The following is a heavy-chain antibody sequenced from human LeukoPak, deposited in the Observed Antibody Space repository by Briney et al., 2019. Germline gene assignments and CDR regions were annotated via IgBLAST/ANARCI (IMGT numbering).Heavy chain of an antibody. CDR1: GFTFDDYA. J-gene: IGHJ5*02. V-gene: IGHV3-9*01. D-gene: IGHD4-17*01. Sequence: PGGSLRLSCAASGFTFDDYAMHWVRQAPGKGLEWVSGISWNSDSIGYADSVKGRFTISRDNAKNSLYLQMNSLRDEDTAVYYCARGVRVTTNWFDPWGQGTLVTVSS. CDR2: ISWNSDSI. CDR3: ARGVRVTTNWFDP.